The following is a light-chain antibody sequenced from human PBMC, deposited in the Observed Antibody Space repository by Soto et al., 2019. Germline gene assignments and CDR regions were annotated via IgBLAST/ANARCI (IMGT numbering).Light chain of an antibody. CDR2: DVS. CDR1: SSDIGGYNH. Sequence: QSVLTQPASVSGSPEQSITISCTGTSSDIGGYNHVSWYQQDPGEAPKLMIHDVSNRPSGVSNRFSGSKSGNTASLTISGLQAEDEADYYCTSYSTSSTLYVFGTGTKLTVL. CDR3: TSYSTSSTLYV. V-gene: IGLV2-14*01. J-gene: IGLJ1*01.